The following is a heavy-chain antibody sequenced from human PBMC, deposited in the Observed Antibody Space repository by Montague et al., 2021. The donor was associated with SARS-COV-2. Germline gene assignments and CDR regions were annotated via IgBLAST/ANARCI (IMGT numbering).Heavy chain of an antibody. CDR1: GGSISSYY. J-gene: IGHJ6*02. CDR2: IYYSGST. Sequence: SETRSLTCTVSGGSISSYYWCWIRQPPGKGLEWIGYIYYSGSTNYNPSLKSRVTISVDTNKNKFSLTLSSVTAADTAVYYCARGAGRGSGYGKYYYYYYGMDVWGQGTMVTVSS. D-gene: IGHD5-12*01. CDR3: ARGAGRGSGYGKYYYYYYGMDV. V-gene: IGHV4-59*01.